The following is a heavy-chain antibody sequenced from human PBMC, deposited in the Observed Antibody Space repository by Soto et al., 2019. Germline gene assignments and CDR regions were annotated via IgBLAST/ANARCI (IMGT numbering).Heavy chain of an antibody. Sequence: QVQLQESGPGLVKPSDTLSLTCGVSGYSISSDNWWVWIRQPPGKGLEWIGYIHYSGITYSNPSLKSRLTMSVDTSKNQFSLKLSSVTAVVTAVHYCATKDIGKYYFDFLGQGTLVTVSS. D-gene: IGHD1-26*01. CDR3: ATKDIGKYYFDF. CDR1: GYSISSDNW. J-gene: IGHJ4*02. CDR2: IHYSGIT. V-gene: IGHV4-28*01.